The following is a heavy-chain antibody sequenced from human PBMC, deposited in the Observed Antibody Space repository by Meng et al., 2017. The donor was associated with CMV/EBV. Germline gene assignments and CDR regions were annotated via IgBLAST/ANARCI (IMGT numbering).Heavy chain of an antibody. CDR3: AHRGRIAAAGTDWFDP. CDR1: GFSLSTSGVG. V-gene: IGHV2-5*02. J-gene: IGHJ5*02. D-gene: IGHD6-13*01. CDR2: IYWDDDK. Sequence: ITFKESGPPLVKPTPTLPLTCTFSGFSLSTSGVGVGWIRQPPGKALEWLALIYWDDDKRYSPSLKSRLTITKDTSKNQVVLTMTNMDPVDTATYYCAHRGRIAAAGTDWFDPWGQGTLVTVSS.